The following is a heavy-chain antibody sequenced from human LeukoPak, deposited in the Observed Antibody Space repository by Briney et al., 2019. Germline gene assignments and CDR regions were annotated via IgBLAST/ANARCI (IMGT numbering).Heavy chain of an antibody. CDR3: ARVVIGPFDP. J-gene: IGHJ5*02. Sequence: YADSVKGRFTISRDNAKNSLYLQMNSLRAEDTAVYYCARVVIGPFDPWAREPWSPSPQ. V-gene: IGHV3-11*01. D-gene: IGHD2-21*01.